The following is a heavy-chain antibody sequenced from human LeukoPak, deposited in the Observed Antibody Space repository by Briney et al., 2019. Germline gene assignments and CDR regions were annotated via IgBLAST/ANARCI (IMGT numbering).Heavy chain of an antibody. CDR3: AKVADTMMGAFDI. CDR2: ISYDGSNK. V-gene: IGHV3-30*18. D-gene: IGHD3-22*01. Sequence: GGSLRLSCAASGFTFSAYNMNWVRRTPGKGLEWVAVISYDGSNKYYADSVKGRFTISRDNSKNTLYLQMNSLRAEDTAVYYCAKVADTMMGAFDIWGQGTMVTVSS. J-gene: IGHJ3*02. CDR1: GFTFSAYN.